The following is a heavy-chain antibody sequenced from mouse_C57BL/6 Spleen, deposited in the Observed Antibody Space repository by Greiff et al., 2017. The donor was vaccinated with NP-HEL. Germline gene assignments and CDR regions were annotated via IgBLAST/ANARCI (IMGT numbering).Heavy chain of an antibody. V-gene: IGHV3-6*01. CDR3: AREGYYYGSSHYAMDY. CDR1: GYSITSGYY. J-gene: IGHJ4*01. D-gene: IGHD1-1*01. CDR2: ISFDGSN. Sequence: EVKLMESGPGLVKPSQSLSLTCSVTGYSITSGYYRNWIRQFPGNKLEWMGYISFDGSNNYNPSLKNRISITRDTSKNQFFLKLNSVTTEDTATYYCAREGYYYGSSHYAMDYWGQGTSVTVSS.